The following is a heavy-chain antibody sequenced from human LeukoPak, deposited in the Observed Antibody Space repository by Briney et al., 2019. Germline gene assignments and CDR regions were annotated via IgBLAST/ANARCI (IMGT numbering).Heavy chain of an antibody. D-gene: IGHD6-19*01. CDR1: GYTFTSYG. Sequence: ASVKVSCKASGYTFTSYGISWVRQAPGQGLEWIGSISVYNGNTIYAQKLQGRVTITTDTSTSTAYMELRSLQSDDTAVYYCARAVSFSGSAVTGGAHWGQGTLVTVSS. CDR2: ISVYNGNT. J-gene: IGHJ4*02. CDR3: ARAVSFSGSAVTGGAH. V-gene: IGHV1-18*01.